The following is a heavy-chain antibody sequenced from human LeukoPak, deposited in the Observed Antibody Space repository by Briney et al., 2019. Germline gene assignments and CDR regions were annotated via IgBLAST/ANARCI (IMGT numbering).Heavy chain of an antibody. CDR2: ISYDGSNK. CDR3: AKDRQQLEYAFDI. J-gene: IGHJ3*02. Sequence: GGSLRLSCAASGFSFDDYAMHWVRQAPGKGLEWVAVISYDGSNKYYADSVKGRFTISRDNSKNTLYLQMNSLRAEDTAVYYCAKDRQQLEYAFDIWGQGTMVTVSS. CDR1: GFSFDDYA. V-gene: IGHV3-30*18. D-gene: IGHD6-13*01.